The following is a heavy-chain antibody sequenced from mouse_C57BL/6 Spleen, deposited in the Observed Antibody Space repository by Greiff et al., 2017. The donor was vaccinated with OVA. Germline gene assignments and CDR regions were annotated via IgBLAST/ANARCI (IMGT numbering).Heavy chain of an antibody. V-gene: IGHV3-6*01. CDR1: GYSITSGYY. CDR3: ARGGYESFAY. D-gene: IGHD2-2*01. Sequence: VQLKESGPGLVKPSQSLSLTCSVTGYSITSGYYWNWIRQFPGNKLEWMGYISYDGSNNYNPSLKNRISITRDTSKNQFFLKLNSVTTEDTATYYCARGGYESFAYWGQGTLVTVSA. CDR2: ISYDGSN. J-gene: IGHJ3*01.